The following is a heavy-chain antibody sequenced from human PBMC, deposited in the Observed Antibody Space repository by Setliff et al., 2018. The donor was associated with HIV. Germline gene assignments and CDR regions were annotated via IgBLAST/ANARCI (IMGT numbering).Heavy chain of an antibody. J-gene: IGHJ5*02. CDR1: GGSISSYY. Sequence: PSETLSLTCTVSGGSISSYYWSWIRQPPGKGLEWIGYIYYSGSTNYNPSLKSRVTISVDTSKNQFSLRLSSVTAADTAVYYCARWYTTGRGWFDPWGQGTLVTVSS. D-gene: IGHD6-25*01. CDR3: ARWYTTGRGWFDP. CDR2: IYYSGST. V-gene: IGHV4-59*12.